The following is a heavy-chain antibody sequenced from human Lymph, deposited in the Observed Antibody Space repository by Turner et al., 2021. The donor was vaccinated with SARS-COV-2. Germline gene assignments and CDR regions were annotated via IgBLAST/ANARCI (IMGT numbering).Heavy chain of an antibody. V-gene: IGHV1-24*01. D-gene: IGHD3-3*01. CDR1: GYTLTEVS. J-gene: IGHJ6*02. CDR3: ATGPYDFWSGPSPGYYGMDV. Sequence: VQLVQSGAEVRKPGAAVKVSCKVFGYTLTEVSMHWVRQAPGKGLEWMGGFDPEDGETIYAQKFQGRVTMTEDTSTDTAYIELSSLRSEDTAVYYCATGPYDFWSGPSPGYYGMDVWGQGTTVTVSS. CDR2: FDPEDGET.